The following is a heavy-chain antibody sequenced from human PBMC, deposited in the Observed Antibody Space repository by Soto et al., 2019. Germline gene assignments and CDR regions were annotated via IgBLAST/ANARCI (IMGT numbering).Heavy chain of an antibody. CDR2: IYYSGST. Sequence: SETLSLTCTVSGGFISSYYWSWIRQPPGKRLEWIGYIYYSGSTNCNPSLKSRVTISVDTSKNQFSLKLSSVTAADTAVYYCAREGREYGDYDYWGQGTLVTVSS. J-gene: IGHJ4*02. CDR3: AREGREYGDYDY. CDR1: GGFISSYY. V-gene: IGHV4-59*01. D-gene: IGHD4-17*01.